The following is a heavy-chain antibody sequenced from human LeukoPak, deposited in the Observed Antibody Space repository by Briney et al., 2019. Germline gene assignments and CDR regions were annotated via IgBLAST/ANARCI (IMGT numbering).Heavy chain of an antibody. CDR1: GGSISSSSYY. CDR2: VYYTGAS. Sequence: SETLSLTCTISGGSISSSSYYWGWIRQPPGRGLEWIGSVYYTGASYYNPSLKSRVTISIDTSKNHFSLNLTSVTAADTAVYYCARGAPPQNWGQGALVTVSS. V-gene: IGHV4-39*07. CDR3: ARGAPPQN. J-gene: IGHJ4*02.